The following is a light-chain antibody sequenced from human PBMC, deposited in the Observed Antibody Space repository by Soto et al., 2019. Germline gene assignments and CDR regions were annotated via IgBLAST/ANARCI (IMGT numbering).Light chain of an antibody. Sequence: EIVLTQSPGTLSLSPGEIATLSCSAIQSVSSSYLAWYQQKPGQAPRLLIYGASSRATGIPDRFSGSGSGTDFTLTISRLEPEDFAVYYCQKYGSSPPTFGQGTKVAIK. CDR3: QKYGSSPPT. J-gene: IGKJ1*01. CDR2: GAS. CDR1: QSVSSSY. V-gene: IGKV3-20*01.